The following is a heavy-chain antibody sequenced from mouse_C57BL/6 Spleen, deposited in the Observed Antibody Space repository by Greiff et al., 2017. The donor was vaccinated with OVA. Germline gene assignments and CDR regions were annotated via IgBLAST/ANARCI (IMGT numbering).Heavy chain of an antibody. CDR2: IYPSDSET. CDR3: ARGPPIAY. J-gene: IGHJ3*01. CDR1: GYTFTSYW. V-gene: IGHV1-61*01. Sequence: QVQLKQPGAELVRPGSSVKLSCKASGYTFTSYWMDWVKQRPGQGLEWIGNIYPSDSETHYNQKFKDKATLTVDKSSSTAYMQLSSLTSEDSAVYYCARGPPIAYWGQGTLVTVSA.